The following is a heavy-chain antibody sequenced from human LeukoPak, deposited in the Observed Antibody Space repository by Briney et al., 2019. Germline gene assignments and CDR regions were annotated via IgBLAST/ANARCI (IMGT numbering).Heavy chain of an antibody. CDR1: GYSISRGYS. Sequence: SETLSLTCTVSGYSISRGYSWAWIRQSPGKGLEWIGTMYHGGSTDHTPSLKSRVTVSADTSKNQFSLKLTSVTASDTAVYYCARDPGLNWFYPWGQGTLVTVSS. CDR2: MYHGGST. J-gene: IGHJ5*02. V-gene: IGHV4-38-2*02. D-gene: IGHD3-10*01. CDR3: ARDPGLNWFYP.